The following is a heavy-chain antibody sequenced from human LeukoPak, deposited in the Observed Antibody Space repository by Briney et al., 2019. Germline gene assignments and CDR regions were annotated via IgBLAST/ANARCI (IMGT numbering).Heavy chain of an antibody. D-gene: IGHD6-13*01. CDR2: IIPIFGTA. Sequence: ASVKVSCKASGGTSISYAISWVRQAPGQGLEWMGGIIPIFGTANYAQKFQGRVTITADESTSTAYMELSSLRSEDTAVYYCARDLGSSWYLWGQGTLVTVSS. CDR1: GGTSISYA. J-gene: IGHJ5*02. CDR3: ARDLGSSWYL. V-gene: IGHV1-69*13.